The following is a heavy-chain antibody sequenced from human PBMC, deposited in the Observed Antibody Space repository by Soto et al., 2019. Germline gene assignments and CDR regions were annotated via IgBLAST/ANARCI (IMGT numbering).Heavy chain of an antibody. D-gene: IGHD2-15*01. CDR1: GGSFSGYY. J-gene: IGHJ4*02. V-gene: IGHV4-34*01. CDR2: INHSGST. Sequence: SETLSLTCAVYGGSFSGYYWSWIRQPPGKGLEWIGEINHSGSTNYNPSLKSRVTISVDTSKNQFSLKLSSVTAADTAVYYCAGGLVVVAATAGVDYWGQGTLVTVSS. CDR3: AGGLVVVAATAGVDY.